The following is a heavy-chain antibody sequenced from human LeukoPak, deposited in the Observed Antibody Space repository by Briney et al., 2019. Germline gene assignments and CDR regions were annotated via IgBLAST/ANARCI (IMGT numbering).Heavy chain of an antibody. D-gene: IGHD2-2*01. J-gene: IGHJ5*02. CDR3: AREDCSSTSCYDP. CDR1: GYTFTSYY. Sequence: ASVKVSCKASGYTFTSYYMHWVRQAPGQGLEWMGWINPNSGGTNYAQKFQGRVTMTRDTSIGTAYMELSRLRSDDTAVYYCAREDCSSTSCYDPWGQGTLVTVSS. CDR2: INPNSGGT. V-gene: IGHV1-2*02.